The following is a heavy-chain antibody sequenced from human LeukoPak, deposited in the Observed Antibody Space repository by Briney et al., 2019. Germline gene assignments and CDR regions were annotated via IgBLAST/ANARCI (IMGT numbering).Heavy chain of an antibody. V-gene: IGHV4-31*03. CDR1: GGSISSGGYY. CDR2: IYYSGST. D-gene: IGHD2-21*02. CDR3: AREFTTILHDAFDI. J-gene: IGHJ3*02. Sequence: SETLSLTCTVSGGSISSGGYYWSWIRQHPGKGLEWIGYIYYSGSTYYNPSLKSRVTISVDTSKNQFSLKLSSVTAADTAVYYCAREFTTILHDAFDIWGQGTMVTVSS.